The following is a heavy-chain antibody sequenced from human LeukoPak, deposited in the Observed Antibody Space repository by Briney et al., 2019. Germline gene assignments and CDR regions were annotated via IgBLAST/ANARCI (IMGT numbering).Heavy chain of an antibody. D-gene: IGHD3-22*01. CDR1: GYSFTDCY. V-gene: IGHV1-2*02. CDR3: ARVGYYYNSSGVDAFDV. CDR2: INPNSGGT. Sequence: GASVKVSCKASGYSFTDCYVHWLRQAPGQGLEWMAWINPNSGGTKYAQKFQGRVTVTRDRSINTVYMELSSLKSADTAMYYCARVGYYYNSSGVDAFDVWGQGTMLIVSS. J-gene: IGHJ3*01.